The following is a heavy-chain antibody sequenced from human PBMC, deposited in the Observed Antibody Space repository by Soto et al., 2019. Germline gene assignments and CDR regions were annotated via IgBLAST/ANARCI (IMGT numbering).Heavy chain of an antibody. CDR3: AGHNRAAAGTDYYGMDV. V-gene: IGHV5-51*01. CDR2: IYPGDSDT. J-gene: IGHJ6*02. Sequence: PGESLKISCKGSGYSFTSYWIGWVRQMPGKGLEWMGIIYPGDSDTRYSPSFQGQVTISADKSISTAYLQWSSLKASDTAMYYCAGHNRAAAGTDYYGMDVWGQGTTVTVSS. D-gene: IGHD6-13*01. CDR1: GYSFTSYW.